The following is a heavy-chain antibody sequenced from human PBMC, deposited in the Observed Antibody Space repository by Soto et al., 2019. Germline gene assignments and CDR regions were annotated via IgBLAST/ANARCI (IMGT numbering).Heavy chain of an antibody. D-gene: IGHD3-10*01. Sequence: PGGSLRLSCAASGFTFSSYAMSWVRQAPGKGLEWVSAISGSGGSTYYADSVKGRFTISRDNSKNTLYLQMNSLRAEDTAVYYCAKDQFLWFGEFHPIEAFDIWGQGTMVTVSS. V-gene: IGHV3-23*01. CDR1: GFTFSSYA. CDR2: ISGSGGST. J-gene: IGHJ3*02. CDR3: AKDQFLWFGEFHPIEAFDI.